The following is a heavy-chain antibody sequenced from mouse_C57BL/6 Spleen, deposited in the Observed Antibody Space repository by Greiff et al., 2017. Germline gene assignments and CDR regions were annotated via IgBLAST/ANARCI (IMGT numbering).Heavy chain of an antibody. CDR2: IYPRSGHT. CDR3: ATEALDSSGYGFAY. J-gene: IGHJ3*01. D-gene: IGHD3-2*02. CDR1: GYPFTSYG. Sequence: VKLVESGAELARPGASVKLSCKASGYPFTSYGISWVKQRTGQGLEWIGEIYPRSGHTYYNEKFKGKATLTADKSSSTAYMELRSLTSEDSAVYFCATEALDSSGYGFAYWGQGTLVTVSA. V-gene: IGHV1-81*01.